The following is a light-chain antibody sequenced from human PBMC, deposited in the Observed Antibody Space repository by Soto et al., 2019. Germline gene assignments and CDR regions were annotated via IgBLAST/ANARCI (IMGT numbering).Light chain of an antibody. CDR3: QAWDDTTGVV. CDR1: QLGDRY. CDR2: LDT. Sequence: SYELTQPPSVSVSPGQTVSIPCSGDQLGDRYACWYQQKPGQSPVLVIYLDTKRPSGIPERFSGSNSGNTATLTISGTQAMDEADYYCQAWDDTTGVVFGGGTKLPS. V-gene: IGLV3-1*01. J-gene: IGLJ2*01.